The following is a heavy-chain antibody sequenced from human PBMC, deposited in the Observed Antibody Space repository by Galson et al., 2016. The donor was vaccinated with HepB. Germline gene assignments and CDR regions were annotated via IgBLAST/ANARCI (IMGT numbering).Heavy chain of an antibody. J-gene: IGHJ5*02. D-gene: IGHD3-16*02. V-gene: IGHV4-34*01. Sequence: ETLSLTCAVYGGSFSGYYWSWIRQPPGKGLEWIGEVNQSGSTNYNPSLKSRVTISVDTSKNQFSLKLSSVTAADTAVYYCARGRNDFVWGSYRFGWFDPWGQGTLVTVSS. CDR3: ARGRNDFVWGSYRFGWFDP. CDR2: VNQSGST. CDR1: GGSFSGYY.